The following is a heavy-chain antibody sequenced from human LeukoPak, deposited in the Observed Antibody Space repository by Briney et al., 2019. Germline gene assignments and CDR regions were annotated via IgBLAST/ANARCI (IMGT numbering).Heavy chain of an antibody. Sequence: SGPTLVNPTQTLTLTCTFSGFSLRTSGMRVSWIRQPPGKALEWLARIDWGDDKFYSTSLKTRLTIFKDTSKNQVVLTMTNMDPVDTATYYCARTPGSSSYFDYWGQGTQVTVSS. D-gene: IGHD6-6*01. CDR1: GFSLRTSGMR. J-gene: IGHJ4*02. V-gene: IGHV2-70*04. CDR2: IDWGDDK. CDR3: ARTPGSSSYFDY.